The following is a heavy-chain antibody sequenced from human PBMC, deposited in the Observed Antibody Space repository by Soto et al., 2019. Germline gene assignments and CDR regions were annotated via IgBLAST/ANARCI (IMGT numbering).Heavy chain of an antibody. Sequence: GGSLRLSCAASGFTFSSYGMHWVRQAPGKGLEWVAVISYDGSNKYYADSVKGRFTISRDNSKNTLYLQMNSLRAEDTAVYYCAKTSSRGNHGVYYYYYYMDVWGKGTTVTVSS. D-gene: IGHD4-4*01. J-gene: IGHJ6*03. CDR1: GFTFSSYG. CDR2: ISYDGSNK. CDR3: AKTSSRGNHGVYYYYYYMDV. V-gene: IGHV3-30*18.